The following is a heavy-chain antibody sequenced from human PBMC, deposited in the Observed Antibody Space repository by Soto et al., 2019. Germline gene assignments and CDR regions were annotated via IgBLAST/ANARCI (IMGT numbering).Heavy chain of an antibody. D-gene: IGHD7-27*01. J-gene: IGHJ6*02. V-gene: IGHV4-34*01. CDR3: ARGPWDYYYYGMDV. CDR1: SGSFSGYY. CDR2: INHNGNT. Sequence: SETLSLTCGVYSGSFSGYYWSWIRQPPGKGLEWIGEINHNGNTNYNPSLKSRVTISVDTSKNLFYLNLTSVSAGDTAVYYCARGPWDYYYYGMDVWDQGATVTVSS.